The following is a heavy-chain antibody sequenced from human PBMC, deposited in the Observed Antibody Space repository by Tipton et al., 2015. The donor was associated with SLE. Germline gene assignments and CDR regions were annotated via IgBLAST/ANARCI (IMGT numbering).Heavy chain of an antibody. CDR2: IYYSGST. Sequence: TLSLTCTVSGGSISSSSYYWGWIRQPPGKGLEWIGSIYYSGSTYYNPSLKSRVTISVDTSKNQFSLKLSSVTAADTAVYYCARQGTGDAFDIWGQGTMVTVSS. V-gene: IGHV4-39*07. CDR3: ARQGTGDAFDI. CDR1: GGSISSSSYY. J-gene: IGHJ3*02. D-gene: IGHD1-1*01.